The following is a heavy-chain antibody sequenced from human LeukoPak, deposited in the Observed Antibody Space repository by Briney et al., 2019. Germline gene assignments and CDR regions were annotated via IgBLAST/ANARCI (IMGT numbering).Heavy chain of an antibody. CDR3: AKDRIAVAAPYNWFDP. CDR2: ISGSGVST. D-gene: IGHD6-13*01. J-gene: IGHJ5*02. Sequence: PGGSLRLSCAASGFTFSNYAMSWVRQAPGKGLEWGSTISGSGVSTYYADSVKGRFTISRDNSKNTLYLQMNSLRAEDTAVYYCAKDRIAVAAPYNWFDPWGQGTLVTVSS. CDR1: GFTFSNYA. V-gene: IGHV3-23*01.